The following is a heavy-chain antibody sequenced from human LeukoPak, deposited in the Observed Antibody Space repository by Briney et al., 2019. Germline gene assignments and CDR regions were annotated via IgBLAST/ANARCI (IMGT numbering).Heavy chain of an antibody. CDR2: IIPIFGTA. V-gene: IGHV1-69*13. CDR1: GGTFSSYA. D-gene: IGHD2-2*02. J-gene: IGHJ4*02. CDR3: AREGLYCSSTSCYTY. Sequence: GASVTVSCKASGGTFSSYAISWVRQAPGQGLEWMGGIIPIFGTANYAQKFQSRVTITADESTSTAYMELSSLRSEDTAVYYCAREGLYCSSTSCYTYWGQGTLVTVSS.